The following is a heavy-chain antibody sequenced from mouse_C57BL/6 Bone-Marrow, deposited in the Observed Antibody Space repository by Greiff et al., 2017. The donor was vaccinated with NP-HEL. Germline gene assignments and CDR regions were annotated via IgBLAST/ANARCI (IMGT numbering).Heavy chain of an antibody. Sequence: DVQLVESGGDLVKPGGSLKLSCAASGFTFSSYGMSWVRQTPDKRLEWVATISSGGSYTYYPDSVKGRFTISRDNAKNTLYLQMSSLKSEDTAMYYCARPVYYGSSAMDYWGQGTSVTVSS. CDR3: ARPVYYGSSAMDY. D-gene: IGHD1-1*01. CDR1: GFTFSSYG. J-gene: IGHJ4*01. V-gene: IGHV5-6*01. CDR2: ISSGGSYT.